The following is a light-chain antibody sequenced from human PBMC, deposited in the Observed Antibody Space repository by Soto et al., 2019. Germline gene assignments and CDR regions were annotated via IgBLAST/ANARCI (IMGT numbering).Light chain of an antibody. Sequence: SALTQPASVSGSPGQSITISCTGTSSDVGDYNFVSWYQQHPDKAPKLMIYEVSKRPSGVSNRFSGSKSGNTASLTISGLQAEDEADYYCNSYTSSSTLVFGGGTQLTVL. CDR3: NSYTSSSTLV. V-gene: IGLV2-14*01. CDR2: EVS. CDR1: SSDVGDYNF. J-gene: IGLJ2*01.